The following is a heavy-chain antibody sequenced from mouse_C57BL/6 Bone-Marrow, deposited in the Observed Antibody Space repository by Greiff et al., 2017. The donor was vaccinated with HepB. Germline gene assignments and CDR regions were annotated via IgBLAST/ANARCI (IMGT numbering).Heavy chain of an antibody. Sequence: EVQRVESGGDLVKPGGSLKLSCAASGFTFSSYGMSWVRQTPDKRLEWVATISSGGSYTYYPDSVKGRFTISRDNAKNTLYLQMSSLKSEDTAMYYCARHYGSSYPWFAYWGQGTLVTVSA. J-gene: IGHJ3*01. CDR3: ARHYGSSYPWFAY. D-gene: IGHD1-1*01. V-gene: IGHV5-6*01. CDR1: GFTFSSYG. CDR2: ISSGGSYT.